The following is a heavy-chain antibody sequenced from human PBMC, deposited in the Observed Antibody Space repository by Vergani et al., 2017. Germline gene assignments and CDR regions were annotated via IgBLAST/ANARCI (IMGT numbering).Heavy chain of an antibody. Sequence: EVELVESGGGLVQPGGSLRLSCAASGFTFNEYWMHWARQVPGKGLVWVSGMNGDGDTISYADSVKGRFTISRDNAKNTLFLQMNSRRAEDTAVYYCARARKLRFVVVWENWFDPWGQGTLVTVSS. CDR3: ARARKLRFVVVWENWFDP. J-gene: IGHJ5*02. D-gene: IGHD2-15*01. CDR1: GFTFNEYW. CDR2: MNGDGDTI. V-gene: IGHV3-74*01.